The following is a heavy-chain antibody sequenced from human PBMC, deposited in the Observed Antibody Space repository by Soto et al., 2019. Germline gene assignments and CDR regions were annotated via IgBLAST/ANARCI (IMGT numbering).Heavy chain of an antibody. J-gene: IGHJ6*02. Sequence: WASVKVSRKASGGTFSSYAISWVRQAPGQGLEWMGGIIPIFGTANYAQKFQGRVTITADESTSTAYMELSSLRSEDTAVYYCARVEAYCGGDCYRGMDVWGQGTTVTVSS. CDR1: GGTFSSYA. CDR2: IIPIFGTA. V-gene: IGHV1-69*13. CDR3: ARVEAYCGGDCYRGMDV. D-gene: IGHD2-21*02.